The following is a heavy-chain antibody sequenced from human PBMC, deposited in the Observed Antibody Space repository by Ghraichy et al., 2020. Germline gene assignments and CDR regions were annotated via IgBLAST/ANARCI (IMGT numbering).Heavy chain of an antibody. CDR3: ARDRITIFGVVITRDNYYYYYGIAV. CDR1: GFTFSSYS. V-gene: IGHV3-48*02. J-gene: IGHJ6*02. D-gene: IGHD3-3*01. Sequence: LSLTCAASGFTFSSYSMNWVRQAPGKGLEWVSYISSSSSTIYYADSVKGRFTISRDNAKNSLYLQMNSLRDEDTAVYYCARDRITIFGVVITRDNYYYYYGIAVSGQRTTVTVSS. CDR2: ISSSSSTI.